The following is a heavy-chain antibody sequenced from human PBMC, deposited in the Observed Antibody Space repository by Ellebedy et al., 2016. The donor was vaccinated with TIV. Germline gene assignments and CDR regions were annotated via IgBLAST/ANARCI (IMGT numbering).Heavy chain of an antibody. D-gene: IGHD2/OR15-2a*01. V-gene: IGHV4-59*12. Sequence: MPSETLSLTCTVSGGSISSYYWSWIRQPPGKGLEWIGYIYYSGSTNYNPSLKSRFTISVDTSKNQVSLKLSSVTAADTAVYYCARDLSSRLDPWGQGTLVTVSS. CDR3: ARDLSSRLDP. CDR1: GGSISSYY. CDR2: IYYSGST. J-gene: IGHJ5*02.